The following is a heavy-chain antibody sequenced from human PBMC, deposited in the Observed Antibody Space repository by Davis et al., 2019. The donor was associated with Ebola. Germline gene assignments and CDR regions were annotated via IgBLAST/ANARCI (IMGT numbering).Heavy chain of an antibody. J-gene: IGHJ4*02. D-gene: IGHD1-26*01. CDR3: AKDADRMYSGSYYPDY. CDR2: ISGSGGST. V-gene: IGHV3-23*01. CDR1: GFTFSSYA. Sequence: PGGSLRLSCAASGFTFSSYAMSWVRQAPGKGLEWVSAISGSGGSTYYADSVKGRFTISRDNSKNTLYLQMNSLRAEDTAVYYCAKDADRMYSGSYYPDYWGQGTLVTVSS.